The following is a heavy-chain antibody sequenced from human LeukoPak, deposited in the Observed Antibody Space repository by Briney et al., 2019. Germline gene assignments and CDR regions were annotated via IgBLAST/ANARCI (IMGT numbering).Heavy chain of an antibody. D-gene: IGHD3-3*01. Sequence: GESLPISCKGSGYTFSSYWIGWVRPMPGKGLEWMGIIYPGDSDTRYSPSLQGQVTISVDTSIGTAYLQWSSLKASDTAIYYCARQNDFRLDYWGQGTLVTVSS. CDR1: GYTFSSYW. CDR3: ARQNDFRLDY. J-gene: IGHJ4*02. CDR2: IYPGDSDT. V-gene: IGHV5-51*01.